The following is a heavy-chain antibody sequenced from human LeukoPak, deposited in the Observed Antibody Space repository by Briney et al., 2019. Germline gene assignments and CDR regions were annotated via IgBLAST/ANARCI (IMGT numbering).Heavy chain of an antibody. CDR2: ISSASNTI. CDR1: GFTFSSYS. D-gene: IGHD6-19*01. Sequence: GGSLRLSCAASGFTFSSYSMNWVRQAPGKGLEWVSYISSASNTIYYADSVKGRLTISRDNAKNSLYLQMNSLRAEDTAVYYCETGYSSGWYQYWGQGTLVTVSS. J-gene: IGHJ4*02. CDR3: ETGYSSGWYQY. V-gene: IGHV3-48*01.